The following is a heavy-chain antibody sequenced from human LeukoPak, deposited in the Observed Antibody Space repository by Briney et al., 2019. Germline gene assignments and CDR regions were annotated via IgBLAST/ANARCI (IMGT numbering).Heavy chain of an antibody. V-gene: IGHV3-30*03. CDR2: ISYDGNIK. J-gene: IGHJ5*02. CDR3: ARDPLAYDFWSGWGSGRFDP. D-gene: IGHD3-3*01. Sequence: PGGSLRLSCAASGFSFTSYNFHWVRQAPGKGLQWLGFISYDGNIKYEDSVKGRFTISRDNAKNSLYLQMNSLRAEDTAVYYCARDPLAYDFWSGWGSGRFDPWGQGTLVTVSS. CDR1: GFSFTSYN.